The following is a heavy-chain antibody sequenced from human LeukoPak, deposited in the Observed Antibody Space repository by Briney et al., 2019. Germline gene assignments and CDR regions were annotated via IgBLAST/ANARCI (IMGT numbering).Heavy chain of an antibody. CDR3: ARAACSSTSCTPFDP. CDR1: GGSTSSYY. CDR2: IYYSGST. Sequence: SETLSLTCTVSGGSTSSYYWSWIRQPPGKGLEWIGYIYYSGSTNYSPSLKSRVTISVDTSKNQFFLKLSSVTAADTAVYYCARAACSSTSCTPFDPWGQGTLVTVSS. D-gene: IGHD2-2*01. J-gene: IGHJ5*02. V-gene: IGHV4-59*01.